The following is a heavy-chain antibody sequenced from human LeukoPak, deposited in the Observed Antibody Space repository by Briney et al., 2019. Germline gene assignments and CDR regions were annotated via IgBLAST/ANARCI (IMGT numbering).Heavy chain of an antibody. CDR2: ISVYNGNT. CDR3: ASPYCSGGTCYAHDAFDI. J-gene: IGHJ3*02. CDR1: GYTFTSYG. Sequence: ASVKVSCKASGYTFTSYGISWGRQAPGQGLEWMGWISVYNGNTNYAQKLQGRVTMTTDTSTSTAYMELRSLRSDDTAVYYCASPYCSGGTCYAHDAFDIWGQGTMVTVSS. D-gene: IGHD2-15*01. V-gene: IGHV1-18*01.